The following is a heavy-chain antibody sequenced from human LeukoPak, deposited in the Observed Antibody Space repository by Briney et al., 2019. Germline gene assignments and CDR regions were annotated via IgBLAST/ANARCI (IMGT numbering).Heavy chain of an antibody. V-gene: IGHV3-23*01. Sequence: RSGGPLRLSCAASGFTFSNHAMSWVPQAPGKGPQWVSVISGRGRTTEYADSVKGRFTISRDNSKNTLSLQMNSLRVEDTAIYYCAKNVVVKRYFDYWGQGTLITVSS. CDR2: ISGRGRTT. J-gene: IGHJ4*02. D-gene: IGHD2-15*01. CDR1: GFTFSNHA. CDR3: AKNVVVKRYFDY.